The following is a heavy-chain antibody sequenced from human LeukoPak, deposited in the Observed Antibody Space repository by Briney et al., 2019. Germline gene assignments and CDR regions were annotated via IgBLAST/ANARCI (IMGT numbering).Heavy chain of an antibody. CDR2: IYYSGST. CDR3: ARGGAYYYDSSGPHFDY. Sequence: SETLSLTCTVSGGSISSGDHYWSWIRQPPGKGLEWIGYIYYSGSTYYNPSLKSRVTISVDTSKNQFSLKLSSVTAADTAVYYCARGGAYYYDSSGPHFDYWGQGTLVTVSS. CDR1: GGSISSGDHY. J-gene: IGHJ4*02. D-gene: IGHD3-22*01. V-gene: IGHV4-30-4*08.